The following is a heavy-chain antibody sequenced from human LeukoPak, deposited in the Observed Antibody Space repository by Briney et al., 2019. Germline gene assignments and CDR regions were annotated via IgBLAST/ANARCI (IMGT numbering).Heavy chain of an antibody. D-gene: IGHD2-15*01. CDR1: GGSISSTTYY. V-gene: IGHV4-39*01. J-gene: IGHJ4*02. CDR3: ARHLLGYCSGGNCYYFDF. Sequence: SDTLSLTCTVSGGSISSTTYYWGWIRQPPGKGLEWIGSSYYSGSTYYNPSLKSRVTISVDTSKNQFSLKLSSVTAADTAVYYCARHLLGYCSGGNCYYFDFWGQGTLVTVSS. CDR2: SYYSGST.